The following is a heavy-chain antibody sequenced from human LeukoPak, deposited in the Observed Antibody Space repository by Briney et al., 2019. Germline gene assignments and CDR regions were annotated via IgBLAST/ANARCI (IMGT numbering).Heavy chain of an antibody. V-gene: IGHV4-34*01. CDR1: GGSFSGYY. CDR3: ATDGGGYGSGTYPL. D-gene: IGHD3-10*01. Sequence: PSETLSLTCAVYGGSFSGYYWSWIRQPPGKGLEWIGEINPSGSTNYNPSLKSRVTISLDTSNNQFSLKLTSVTAADTAVYYCATDGGGYGSGTYPLWGQGTLVTVSS. CDR2: INPSGST. J-gene: IGHJ4*02.